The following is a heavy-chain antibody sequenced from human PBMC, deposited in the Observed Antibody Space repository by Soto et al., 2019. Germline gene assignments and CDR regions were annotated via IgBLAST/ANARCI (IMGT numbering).Heavy chain of an antibody. V-gene: IGHV4-59*01. D-gene: IGHD4-4*01. CDR2: IYYSGST. CDR3: ARVSGNYVPYYYYYMDV. CDR1: GGSIIRYY. Sequence: SETLSLTCTVSGGSIIRYYGSWIRQPPWKGLEWIGYIYYSGSTNYNPSLKSRVTISVDTSKNQFSLKLSSVTAADTAVYYCARVSGNYVPYYYYYMDVWGKGTTVTVSS. J-gene: IGHJ6*03.